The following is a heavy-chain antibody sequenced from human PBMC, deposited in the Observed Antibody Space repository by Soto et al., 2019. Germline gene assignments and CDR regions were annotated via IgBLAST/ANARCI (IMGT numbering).Heavy chain of an antibody. CDR3: ARKATMVRGENWFDP. J-gene: IGHJ5*02. Sequence: QVQLQESGPGLVKPSETLSLTCTVSGGSVSSGSYYWSWIRQPPGKGLEWIGYIYYSGSTNYNPSLKSRVTISVDTSKNQFSLKLSSVTAADTAVYYCARKATMVRGENWFDPWGQGTLVTVSS. V-gene: IGHV4-61*01. D-gene: IGHD3-10*01. CDR1: GGSVSSGSYY. CDR2: IYYSGST.